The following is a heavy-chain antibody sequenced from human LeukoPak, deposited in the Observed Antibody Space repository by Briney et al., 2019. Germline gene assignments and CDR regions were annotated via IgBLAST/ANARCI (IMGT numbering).Heavy chain of an antibody. V-gene: IGHV1-58*01. Sequence: ASVKVSCKASGFTFTSSAVQWVRQARGQRLEWIGWIVVGSGNTNYAQKFQGRVTMTRNTSISTAYMELSSLRSEDTAVYYCARWGDSLDYWGQGTLVTVSS. CDR2: IVVGSGNT. CDR1: GFTFTSSA. J-gene: IGHJ4*02. CDR3: ARWGDSLDY. D-gene: IGHD3-16*01.